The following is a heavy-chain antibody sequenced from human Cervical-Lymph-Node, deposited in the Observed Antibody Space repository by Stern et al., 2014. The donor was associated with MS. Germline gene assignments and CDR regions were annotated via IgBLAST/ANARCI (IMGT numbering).Heavy chain of an antibody. CDR2: IIPIFGTA. V-gene: IGHV1-69*01. J-gene: IGHJ5*02. D-gene: IGHD4-17*01. CDR3: ARVRAHLPEYGDYQPAHNWFDP. CDR1: GGTFSSYA. Sequence: MQLVESGAEVKKPGSSVKVSCKASGGTFSSYAISWVRQAPGQGLEWMGGIIPIFGTANYAQKFQGRVTITADESTSTAYMELSSLRSEDTAVYYCARVRAHLPEYGDYQPAHNWFDPWGQGTLVTVSS.